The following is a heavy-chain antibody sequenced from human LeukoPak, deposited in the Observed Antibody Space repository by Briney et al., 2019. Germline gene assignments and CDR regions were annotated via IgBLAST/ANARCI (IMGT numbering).Heavy chain of an antibody. CDR3: ARDPIAAVGNWFDP. V-gene: IGHV3-21*01. D-gene: IGHD6-13*01. CDR1: GFTFSSYS. CDR2: ISSSSSYI. J-gene: IGHJ5*02. Sequence: GGSLRLSCAASGFTFSSYSMNWVRQAPGKGLEWVSSISSSSSYIYYADSVKGRFTISRDNAKNSLYLQMNSLRAEDTAVYYCARDPIAAVGNWFDPWGQGTLVTVSS.